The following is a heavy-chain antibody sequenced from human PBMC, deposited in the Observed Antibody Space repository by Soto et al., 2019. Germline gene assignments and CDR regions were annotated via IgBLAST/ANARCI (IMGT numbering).Heavy chain of an antibody. CDR3: ARESAGSGKNNWFDP. Sequence: QVQLRESGTGLVKPSETLSLTCTVSGGSISTYYWSWIRQPPGQGLEWIGYIYYSGNTYYNPSLTSRVTMSVDTSRNPLLLQLNSVTASDTAVYYCARESAGSGKNNWFDPWGQGTLVTVSS. D-gene: IGHD3-10*01. CDR1: GGSISTYY. CDR2: IYYSGNT. J-gene: IGHJ5*02. V-gene: IGHV4-59*01.